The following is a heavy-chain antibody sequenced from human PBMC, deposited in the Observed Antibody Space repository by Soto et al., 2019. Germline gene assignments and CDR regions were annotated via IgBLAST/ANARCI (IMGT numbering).Heavy chain of an antibody. D-gene: IGHD2-21*01. J-gene: IGHJ5*01. CDR2: IIPKFGTA. CDR3: ARNKLSSLVVETPHLFDS. V-gene: IGHV1-69*12. CDR1: GGIFSDYA. Sequence: QVQLEQSGGEVKKPGSSVKVSCRVSGGIFSDYAVSWVRQAPGQGLQWVGGIIPKFGTAKYARKFEDRVTLTADELTSTVYMEITNLCAEDTAIYYRARNKLSSLVVETPHLFDSWGQGTLLTVSS.